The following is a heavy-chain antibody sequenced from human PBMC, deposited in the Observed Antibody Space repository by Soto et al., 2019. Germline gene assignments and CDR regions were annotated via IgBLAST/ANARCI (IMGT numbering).Heavy chain of an antibody. CDR3: ARPNVPQDYYYGMDV. V-gene: IGHV1-46*01. D-gene: IGHD6-6*01. CDR2: INPSGGST. J-gene: IGHJ6*02. CDR1: GYTFTSYY. Sequence: QVQLVQSGAEVKKPGASVKVSCKASGYTFTSYYMHWVRQAPGQGLEWMGIINPSGGSTSYAQKFQGRVTMTRDTSTSTVYMELSSLRSEDTAVYYCARPNVPQDYYYGMDVWGQGTTVTVSS.